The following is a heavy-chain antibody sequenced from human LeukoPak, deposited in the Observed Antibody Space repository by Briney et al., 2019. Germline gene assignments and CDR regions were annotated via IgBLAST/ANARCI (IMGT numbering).Heavy chain of an antibody. J-gene: IGHJ4*02. Sequence: SVKVSCKASGYAFSSYGIGWVRQAPGQGLEWMGGIIPIFGTANYAQKFQGRVTITTDESTSTAYMELSSLRSEDTAVYYCARDYYDSSGYYRSGYWGQGTLVTVSS. CDR2: IIPIFGTA. D-gene: IGHD3-22*01. CDR3: ARDYYDSSGYYRSGY. CDR1: GYAFSSYG. V-gene: IGHV1-69*05.